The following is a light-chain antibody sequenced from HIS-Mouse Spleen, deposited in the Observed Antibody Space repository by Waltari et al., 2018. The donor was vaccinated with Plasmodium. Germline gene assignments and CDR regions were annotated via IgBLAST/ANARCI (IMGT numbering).Light chain of an antibody. CDR1: SSDVGGYNY. V-gene: IGLV2-11*01. CDR2: DVS. CDR3: CSYAGSYTFV. Sequence: QSALTQPRSVSGSPGQSVTISCTGTSSDVGGYNYVSWYQQHPVKAPKLMIYDVSKRPSRVPDRFSGSKSGNTASLTISGLQAEDEADYYCCSYAGSYTFVFGTGTKVTVL. J-gene: IGLJ1*01.